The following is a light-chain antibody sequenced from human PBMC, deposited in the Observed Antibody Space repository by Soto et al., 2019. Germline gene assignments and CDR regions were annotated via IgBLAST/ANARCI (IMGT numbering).Light chain of an antibody. CDR3: QQYGSSPIT. CDR1: QSFSSYY. Sequence: EVVLTQSPGTLSLSPGDRVTLSCRASQSFSSYYLAWYQQKPGQAPRLLIYGASSRAPGTPDRFSGSGSGTDFTLTISRLEPEDFAVYYCQQYGSSPITFGQGTRLEIK. CDR2: GAS. J-gene: IGKJ5*01. V-gene: IGKV3-20*01.